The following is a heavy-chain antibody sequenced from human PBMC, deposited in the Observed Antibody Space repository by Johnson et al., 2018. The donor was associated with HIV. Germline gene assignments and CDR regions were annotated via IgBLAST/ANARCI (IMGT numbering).Heavy chain of an antibody. V-gene: IGHV3-30-3*01. CDR1: GFTFSSYA. CDR3: AKDSRTRINLLQFLEWFGDAFDI. Sequence: QMLLVESGGGVVQPGRSLRLSCAASGFTFSSYAMHWVRQAPGKGLEWVAVISYDGSNKYYADSVKGRFTISRDNSKNTLYLQMNSLRAEDTAVYYCAKDSRTRINLLQFLEWFGDAFDIWGQGTMVTVSS. CDR2: ISYDGSNK. D-gene: IGHD3-3*01. J-gene: IGHJ3*02.